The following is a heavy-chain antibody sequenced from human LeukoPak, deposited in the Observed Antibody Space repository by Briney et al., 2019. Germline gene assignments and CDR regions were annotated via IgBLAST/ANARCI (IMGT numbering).Heavy chain of an antibody. CDR3: ARGASVVAGNDNAFDI. V-gene: IGHV3-7*01. CDR1: GFTFSRYW. D-gene: IGHD6-19*01. CDR2: IKQDGSEK. J-gene: IGHJ3*02. Sequence: GGSLRLSCAASGFTFSRYWMSWVRQAPGKGLEWVANIKQDGSEKYYVDSVKGRFTISRDNAKNSLYLQMNSLRAEDTAVYYCARGASVVAGNDNAFDIWGQGTMVTVSS.